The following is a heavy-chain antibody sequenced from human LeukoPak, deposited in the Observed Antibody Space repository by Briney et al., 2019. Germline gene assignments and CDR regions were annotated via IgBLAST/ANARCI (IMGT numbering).Heavy chain of an antibody. V-gene: IGHV4-59*01. CDR1: VGSISPYY. CDR2: IHYSGTT. CDR3: AREEVPHGFDI. J-gene: IGHJ3*02. Sequence: SETLSLTCIVSVGSISPYYWSWIRQPPGKGLEWIGYIHYSGTTNYNPSLKSRVTISVDTSKKQFSLKLSSVTAADTAVYYCAREEVPHGFDIWGQGTMVTVSS.